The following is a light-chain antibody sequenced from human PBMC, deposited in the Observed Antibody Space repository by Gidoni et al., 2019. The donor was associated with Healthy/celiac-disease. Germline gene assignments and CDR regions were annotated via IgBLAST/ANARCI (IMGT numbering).Light chain of an antibody. CDR1: SPNIGAGYD. CDR3: QSYDNSLSGWV. J-gene: IGLJ3*02. Sequence: QSVLTQPPSVSGAPRQRVTISCTGSSPNIGAGYDVHWYQQLPGTAPKLLIYGNNNRPSGVPDRFSGSKSGTSASLAITGIQAEDEANYYCQSYDNSLSGWVFGGGTKLTVL. V-gene: IGLV1-40*01. CDR2: GNN.